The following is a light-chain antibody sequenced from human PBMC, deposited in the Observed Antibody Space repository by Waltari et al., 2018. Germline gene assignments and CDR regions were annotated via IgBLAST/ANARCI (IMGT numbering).Light chain of an antibody. CDR3: LQVNSFPRT. J-gene: IGKJ1*01. CDR1: QGISSR. V-gene: IGKV1-12*01. Sequence: DIQMSQSPSSVSASVRDRVTLTCRARQGISSRLAWYQQKPGKAPQLLISDASSLHSGVPSRFSGSGSGTDFTLTISSLQPEDFATYYCLQVNSFPRTFGQGTKVEVK. CDR2: DAS.